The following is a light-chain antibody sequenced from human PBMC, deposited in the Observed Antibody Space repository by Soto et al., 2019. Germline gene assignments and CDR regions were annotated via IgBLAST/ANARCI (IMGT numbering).Light chain of an antibody. CDR1: QSVSSY. V-gene: IGKV3-11*01. CDR3: QQRTNWPRSFT. CDR2: DTS. J-gene: IGKJ3*01. Sequence: EIVLTQSPATLSLSPGERATLSCRASQSVSSYLAWYQQKPGQAPRLLIYDTSKRATGIPARFSGSGSCTDFTLTISSLEPEDFAVYYCQQRTNWPRSFTFGPGTKVDIK.